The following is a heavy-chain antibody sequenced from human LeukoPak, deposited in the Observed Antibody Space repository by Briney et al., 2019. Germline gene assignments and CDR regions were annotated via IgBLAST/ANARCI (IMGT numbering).Heavy chain of an antibody. CDR3: ARARKDMANNHYFDY. D-gene: IGHD5-24*01. Sequence: ASVKVSCKAYGYTFINYYMHWVRQAPGQGLEWMGWINPNSGVTNYAQKFQGRVTMTRDTSISTAFMELSRLGSDDTAVYYCARARKDMANNHYFDYWGQGPLVTVSS. V-gene: IGHV1-2*02. J-gene: IGHJ4*02. CDR2: INPNSGVT. CDR1: GYTFINYY.